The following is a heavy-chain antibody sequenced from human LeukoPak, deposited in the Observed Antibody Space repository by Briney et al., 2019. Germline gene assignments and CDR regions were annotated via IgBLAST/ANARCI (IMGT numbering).Heavy chain of an antibody. CDR1: GGPVSSGGHF. CDR2: IYYSGTT. J-gene: IGHJ5*02. Sequence: SQTLSLTCTVSGGPVSSGGHFWTWIRQYPGKGLEWIGYIYYSGTTHYNPSLKSRVTISVDTSKNQFSLNLTSVTAADTAVYYCARTVVIAATYWFDPWGQGSLVTVSS. CDR3: ARTVVIAATYWFDP. D-gene: IGHD2-15*01. V-gene: IGHV4-31*03.